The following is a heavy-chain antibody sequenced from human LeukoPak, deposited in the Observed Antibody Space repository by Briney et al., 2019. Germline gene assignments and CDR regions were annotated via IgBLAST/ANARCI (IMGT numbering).Heavy chain of an antibody. J-gene: IGHJ4*02. V-gene: IGHV3-43*02. D-gene: IGHD3-22*01. CDR3: AKDSYDSSGYYDY. Sequence: PGGPLRLSCVASRFTFDDYAMHWVRQAPGKGLEWVSLISGDGGTTYYSDSVKGRFTISRDNSKNSLYLQMISLRTEDTALYYCAKDSYDSSGYYDYWGQGTLVTVSS. CDR1: RFTFDDYA. CDR2: ISGDGGTT.